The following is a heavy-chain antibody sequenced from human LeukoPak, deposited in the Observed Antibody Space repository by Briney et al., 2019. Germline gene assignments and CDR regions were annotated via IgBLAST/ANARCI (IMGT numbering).Heavy chain of an antibody. CDR1: GFTFSSYW. V-gene: IGHV3-7*01. CDR3: ARDMAMRRYYYMDV. Sequence: PGGSLRLSCAASGFTFSSYWMSWVRQAPGKGLEWVANIKQDGSEKYYVDSVKGRFTISRDNAKNSLYLQMNSLRAEDTAVYYCARDMAMRRYYYMDVWGKGPTVTVSS. CDR2: IKQDGSEK. D-gene: IGHD3-10*01. J-gene: IGHJ6*03.